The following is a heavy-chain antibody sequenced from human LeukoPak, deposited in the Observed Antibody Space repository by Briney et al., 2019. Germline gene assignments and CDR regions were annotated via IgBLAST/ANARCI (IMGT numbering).Heavy chain of an antibody. J-gene: IGHJ4*02. V-gene: IGHV3-7*03. CDR2: IKQDGSEK. CDR3: ARDVVVDSSGWYY. D-gene: IGHD6-19*01. CDR1: GFTFSSYE. Sequence: GGSLRLSCAASGFTFSSYEMNWVRQAPGKGLEWVANIKQDGSEKYYVDSVKGRFTISRDNAKNSLYLQMNSLRAEDTAVYYCARDVVVDSSGWYYWGQGTLVTVSS.